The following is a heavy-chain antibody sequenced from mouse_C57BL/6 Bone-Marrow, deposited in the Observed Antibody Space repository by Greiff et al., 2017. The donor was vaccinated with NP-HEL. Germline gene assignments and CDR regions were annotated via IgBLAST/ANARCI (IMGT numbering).Heavy chain of an antibody. CDR2: IDPNSGGT. D-gene: IGHD1-1*01. Sequence: VQLQQSGADLVKPGASVKLSCKASGYTFTSYWMHWVKQRPGRGLEWIGRIDPNSGGTKFNEKFKTKATLTVDKPSSTAYMQLSSLTSEDSAVYDCAGYYDGGRGGYFDVWGRGTTVTVSS. V-gene: IGHV1-72*01. CDR3: AGYYDGGRGGYFDV. J-gene: IGHJ1*03. CDR1: GYTFTSYW.